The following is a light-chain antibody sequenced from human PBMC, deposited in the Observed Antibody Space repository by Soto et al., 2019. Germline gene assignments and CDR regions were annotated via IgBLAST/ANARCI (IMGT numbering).Light chain of an antibody. CDR1: QSTSSY. J-gene: IGKJ1*01. CDR3: QQTSSTPPWT. Sequence: DIQMTQSPSSLSASVGDRVTITCRASQSTSSYLNWYQQKPGKAPKLLIYGASIMQNGVPSRFSGSGSGTDFTLTISSLQPEDFASYYCQQTSSTPPWTFGQGTKVEIK. CDR2: GAS. V-gene: IGKV1-39*01.